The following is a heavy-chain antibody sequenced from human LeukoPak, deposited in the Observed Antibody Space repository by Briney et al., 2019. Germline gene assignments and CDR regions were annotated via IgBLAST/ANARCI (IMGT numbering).Heavy chain of an antibody. D-gene: IGHD6-6*01. J-gene: IGHJ4*02. V-gene: IGHV4-34*01. CDR3: ARGLPEYSSSSGFYFDY. Sequence: SETLSLTCAVYGGSFSGYYWSWIRQPPGKGLEWIGEINHSGSTNYNPSLKSRVTISVDTSKNHFSLKLSSVTAADTAVYYCARGLPEYSSSSGFYFDYWGQGTLVTVSS. CDR1: GGSFSGYY. CDR2: INHSGST.